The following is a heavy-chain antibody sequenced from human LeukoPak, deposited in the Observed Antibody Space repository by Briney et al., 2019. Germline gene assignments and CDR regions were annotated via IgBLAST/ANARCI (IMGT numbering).Heavy chain of an antibody. CDR3: AAPYMVRGNAFDI. CDR1: GYTFTSYG. CDR2: ISAYNGNT. J-gene: IGHJ3*02. Sequence: ASVKVSCKASGYTFTSYGISWVRQAPGQGLEWMGGISAYNGNTNYAQKLQGRVTMTTDTSTSTAYMELRSLRSDDTAVYYCAAPYMVRGNAFDIWGQGTMVTVSS. D-gene: IGHD3-10*01. V-gene: IGHV1-18*01.